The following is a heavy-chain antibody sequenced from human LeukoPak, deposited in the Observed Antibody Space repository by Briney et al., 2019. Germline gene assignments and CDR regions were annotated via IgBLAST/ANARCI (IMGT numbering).Heavy chain of an antibody. CDR2: INEDGSGK. J-gene: IGHJ6*04. CDR3: ARDDGDV. V-gene: IGHV3-7*01. Sequence: GGSLRLSCVSSGFTFSIYWMKWVRQAPGKGLEWVASINEDGSGKFSVGSVKDRITISRDNTRNSLDLQINSLTVEDTAIYYCARDDGDVWGTGTTVTVSS. CDR1: GFTFSIYW.